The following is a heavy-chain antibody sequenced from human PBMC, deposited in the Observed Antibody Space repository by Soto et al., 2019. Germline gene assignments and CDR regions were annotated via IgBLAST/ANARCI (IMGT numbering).Heavy chain of an antibody. D-gene: IGHD2-15*01. J-gene: IGHJ4*02. V-gene: IGHV3-15*01. CDR3: TAGYSSGGSCYSVVY. Sequence: EVQLVESGGGLVKPGGSLSLSCAASGFTFSNVWMSWVRQAPGKGLEWVGRIKRRADGGTTDYATPVRGRFTVSRDDSKNTLYLQMNSLKTEDTAVYYCTAGYSSGGSCYSVVYWGQGTLVTVSS. CDR1: GFTFSNVW. CDR2: IKRRADGGTT.